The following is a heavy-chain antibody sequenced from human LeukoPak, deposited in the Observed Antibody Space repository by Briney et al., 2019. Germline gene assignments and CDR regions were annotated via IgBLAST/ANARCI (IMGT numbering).Heavy chain of an antibody. D-gene: IGHD6-19*01. CDR3: AKFRADSSGWPFDY. J-gene: IGHJ4*02. Sequence: GGSLRVSCAASGFTFSFYAMSWVRQAPGKGLEWVAGITSSGNTTYYADPVKGRFTISRDNSRNILYLQMNSLRAEDTAIYYCAKFRADSSGWPFDYWGQGTLVTVSS. V-gene: IGHV3-23*01. CDR2: ITSSGNTT. CDR1: GFTFSFYA.